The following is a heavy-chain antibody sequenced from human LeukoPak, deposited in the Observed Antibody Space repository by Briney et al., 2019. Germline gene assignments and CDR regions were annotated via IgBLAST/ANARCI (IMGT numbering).Heavy chain of an antibody. Sequence: GGSLRLSCAVSGFTVSSNYMSWVRQAPGKGLEWVSVIYSGGSTYYADSVKGRFTISRDNSKNTLYLQMNSLRAEDTAVYYCARAGYYDSSGLFGAFDIWGQGTMVTVSS. CDR1: GFTVSSNY. CDR3: ARAGYYDSSGLFGAFDI. V-gene: IGHV3-66*02. D-gene: IGHD3-22*01. CDR2: IYSGGST. J-gene: IGHJ3*02.